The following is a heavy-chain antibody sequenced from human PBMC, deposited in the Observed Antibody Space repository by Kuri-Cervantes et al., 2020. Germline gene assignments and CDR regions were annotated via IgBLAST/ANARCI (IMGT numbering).Heavy chain of an antibody. D-gene: IGHD6-13*01. Sequence: GESLKISCAASGFTFSSYWMHWVRQAPGKGLVWVSRIKTDGSSTTYADSVKGRFIMSRDNAKNTLFLQMNSLRDDDTAIYYCVRDPGAEAGTWFDPWGQGTLVTVSS. CDR3: VRDPGAEAGTWFDP. CDR2: IKTDGSST. CDR1: GFTFSSYW. J-gene: IGHJ5*02. V-gene: IGHV3-74*01.